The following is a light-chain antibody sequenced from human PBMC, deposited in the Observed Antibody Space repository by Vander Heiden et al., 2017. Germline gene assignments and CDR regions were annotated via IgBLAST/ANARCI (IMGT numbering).Light chain of an antibody. CDR2: AAS. V-gene: IGKV1-39*01. J-gene: IGKJ1*01. CDR1: QSIINY. Sequence: DTKMTQSPSSLSASVGEGVTIACRASQSIINYLNWYQQKPRKAPKLLIYAASSLQSGVPTRFSGSGSGTDFPLSISRLQPEDFATYYCQQSYSSPRTFGQGTKVEIK. CDR3: QQSYSSPRT.